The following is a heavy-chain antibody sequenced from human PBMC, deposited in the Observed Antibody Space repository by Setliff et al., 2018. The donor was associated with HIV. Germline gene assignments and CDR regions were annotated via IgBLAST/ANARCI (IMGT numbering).Heavy chain of an antibody. CDR2: VYTTGSA. CDR1: GASFIRSRYY. D-gene: IGHD4-4*01. V-gene: IGHV4-61*09. CDR3: ARGKDDYSPLEWYFDL. Sequence: SETLSLTCTVSGASFIRSRYYWSWIRQPAGKGLEWIGHVYTTGSANYNPSLKSRVTISVDTSKNQFALKLSSVTAADTAVYYCARGKDDYSPLEWYFDLWGRGTLVTVSS. J-gene: IGHJ2*01.